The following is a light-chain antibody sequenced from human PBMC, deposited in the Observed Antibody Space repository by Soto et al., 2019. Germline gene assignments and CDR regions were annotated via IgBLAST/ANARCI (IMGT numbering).Light chain of an antibody. CDR2: AAS. J-gene: IGKJ2*01. CDR1: QSVNIN. CDR3: HQSNRCPYT. Sequence: EIVMTQSPATLSLSPGERATLSCRASQSVNINLAWYQQRPGQAPRVLIYAASTRATGVPDRFSGSGSGTEFTLTISSLQPEDFAVHYCHQSNRCPYTFGQGTRLDI. V-gene: IGKV3-15*01.